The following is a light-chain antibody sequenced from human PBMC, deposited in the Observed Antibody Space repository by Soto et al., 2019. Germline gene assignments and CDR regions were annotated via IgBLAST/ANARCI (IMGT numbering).Light chain of an antibody. J-gene: IGKJ3*01. CDR2: GAS. CDR3: QQYGSSPLT. CDR1: QTFGSSY. V-gene: IGKV3-20*01. Sequence: EIVLTQSPGTLSLSPGERATLSCRASQTFGSSYLAWYQQKPGQAPRLLIYGASSRATGIPDRFSGSGSGTDFTLTISRLEPEDFAVYYCQQYGSSPLTFGPGTKVDIK.